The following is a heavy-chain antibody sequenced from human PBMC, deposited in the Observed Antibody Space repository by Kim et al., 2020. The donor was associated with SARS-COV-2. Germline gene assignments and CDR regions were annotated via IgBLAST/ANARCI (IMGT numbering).Heavy chain of an antibody. CDR2: IRQKIYGETT. Sequence: GGSLRLSCSGSGFNFGDYVLSWFRQAPGKGLEWVGFIRQKIYGETTEYAASVKGRFTISRDDSKSIAYLQMNSLKTEDTAFYSCIKDPFYGDFDYWGQGT. CDR1: GFNFGDYV. D-gene: IGHD4-17*01. V-gene: IGHV3-49*03. CDR3: IKDPFYGDFDY. J-gene: IGHJ4*02.